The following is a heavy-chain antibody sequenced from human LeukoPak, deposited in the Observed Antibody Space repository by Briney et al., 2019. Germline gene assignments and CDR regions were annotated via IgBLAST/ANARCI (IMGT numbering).Heavy chain of an antibody. V-gene: IGHV4-59*01. D-gene: IGHD3-10*01. J-gene: IGHJ5*02. CDR3: ARVHYYGSGSRSFWFDP. CDR2: IYCSGST. CDR1: GGSISSYY. Sequence: SETLSLTCTVSGGSISSYYWSWIRQPPGKGLEWIGYIYCSGSTNYNPSLKSRVTISVDTSKNQFSLKLSSVTAADTAVYYCARVHYYGSGSRSFWFDPWGQGTLVTVSS.